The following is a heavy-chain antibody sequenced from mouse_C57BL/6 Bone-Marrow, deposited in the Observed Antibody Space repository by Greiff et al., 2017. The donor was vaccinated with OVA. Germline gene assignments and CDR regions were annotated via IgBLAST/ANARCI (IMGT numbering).Heavy chain of an antibody. J-gene: IGHJ2*01. CDR3: ASLTGTSDY. D-gene: IGHD4-1*01. V-gene: IGHV5-6*01. Sequence: DSVKGRFTISRDNAKNTLYLQMSSLKSEDTAMYYCASLTGTSDYWGQGTTLTVSS.